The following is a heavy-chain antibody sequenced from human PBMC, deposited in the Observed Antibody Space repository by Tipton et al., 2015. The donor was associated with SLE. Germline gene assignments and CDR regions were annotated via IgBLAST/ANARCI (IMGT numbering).Heavy chain of an antibody. Sequence: TLSLTCSVSGNSISSGDYYWNWIRQHPGKGLEWVGSISYSGSTHYNPSLKSPITISFDTSKNQFSLNLYSVTAADTAVYYCATSAGANDYGDSGKEYFQNYGPGTLVTVSS. CDR1: GNSISSGDYY. V-gene: IGHV4-31*01. D-gene: IGHD4-17*01. CDR3: ATSAGANDYGDSGKEYFQN. CDR2: ISYSGST. J-gene: IGHJ1*01.